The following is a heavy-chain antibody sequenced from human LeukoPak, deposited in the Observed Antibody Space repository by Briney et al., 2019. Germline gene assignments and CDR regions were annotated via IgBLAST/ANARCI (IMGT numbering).Heavy chain of an antibody. CDR3: ARGGTDEYFQH. D-gene: IGHD1-26*01. CDR2: IHPNSGGT. Sequence: ASVKVSRKASGYTLTGYYIHWVREAPGQGLEWMGWIHPNSGGTNYAQKFQGRVTMTRDTSITTAYMELSGLRSDDTAVYYCARGGTDEYFQHWGQGTLVTVSS. CDR1: GYTLTGYY. J-gene: IGHJ1*01. V-gene: IGHV1-2*02.